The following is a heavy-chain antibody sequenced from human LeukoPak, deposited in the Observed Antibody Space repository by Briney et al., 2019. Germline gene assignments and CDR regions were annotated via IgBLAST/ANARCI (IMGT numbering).Heavy chain of an antibody. V-gene: IGHV3-23*01. CDR2: ISGNGGST. J-gene: IGHJ5*02. CDR3: AKSPQWLPRDWFDP. Sequence: PGRSLRLSCAASGFTFSNYAMSWVRQAPGKGLEWVSAISGNGGSTYYADSVKGRFTISRDNSKNTLYLQMNSLRAEDTAVYYCAKSPQWLPRDWFDPWGQGTLVTVSS. CDR1: GFTFSNYA. D-gene: IGHD6-19*01.